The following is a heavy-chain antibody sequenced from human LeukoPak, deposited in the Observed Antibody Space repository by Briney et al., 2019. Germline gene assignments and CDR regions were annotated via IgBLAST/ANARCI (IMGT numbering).Heavy chain of an antibody. Sequence: GGSLRLSCAASGFTVRTNYMSWVRQAPGKGLERISLIYGATTTYYADSVKGRFTISSDSSRNTLYLQMNSLRAEDTAVYYCARWGVDFWSGYYTRWGQGTLVTVSS. CDR3: ARWGVDFWSGYYTR. CDR2: IYGATTT. V-gene: IGHV3-53*01. CDR1: GFTVRTNY. J-gene: IGHJ1*01. D-gene: IGHD3-3*01.